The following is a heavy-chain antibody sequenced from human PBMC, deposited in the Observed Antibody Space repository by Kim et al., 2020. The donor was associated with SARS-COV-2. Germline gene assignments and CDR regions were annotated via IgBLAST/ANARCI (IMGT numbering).Heavy chain of an antibody. CDR3: ATTYYYDSSGYLPFDY. D-gene: IGHD3-22*01. V-gene: IGHV1-69*01. Sequence: KCQGRVTITADESTSTAYMELSSLRSEDTAVYYCATTYYYDSSGYLPFDYWGQGTLVTVSS. J-gene: IGHJ4*02.